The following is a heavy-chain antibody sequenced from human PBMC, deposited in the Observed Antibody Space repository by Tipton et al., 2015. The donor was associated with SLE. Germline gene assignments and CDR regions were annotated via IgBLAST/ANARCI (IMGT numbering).Heavy chain of an antibody. D-gene: IGHD2-2*01. CDR3: AVYCSSTSCSFDY. Sequence: TLSLTCTVSGGSISSGSYYWSWIRQPAGKGLEWVGRFYTSGSTNYNPSLKSRVTISVDTSKNQFSLKLSSVTAADTAVYYCAVYCSSTSCSFDYWGQGTLVTVSS. V-gene: IGHV4-61*02. CDR2: FYTSGST. CDR1: GGSISSGSYY. J-gene: IGHJ4*02.